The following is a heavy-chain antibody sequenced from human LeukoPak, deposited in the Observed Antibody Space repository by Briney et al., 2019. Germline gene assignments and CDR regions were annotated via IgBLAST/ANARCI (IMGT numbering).Heavy chain of an antibody. J-gene: IGHJ5*02. D-gene: IGHD6-19*01. CDR2: MNPNSGNT. CDR1: GGTFSSYA. CDR3: ARGPRSSGWYSWFDP. Sequence: ASVKVSCKASGGTFSSYAISWVRQATGQGLEWMGWMNPNSGNTGYAQKFQGRVTMTRNTSISTAYMELSSLRSEDTAVYYCARGPRSSGWYSWFDPWGQGTLVTVSS. V-gene: IGHV1-8*02.